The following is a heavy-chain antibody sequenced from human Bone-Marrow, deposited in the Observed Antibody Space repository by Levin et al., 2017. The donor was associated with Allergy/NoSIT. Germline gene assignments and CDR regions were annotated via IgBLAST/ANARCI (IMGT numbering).Heavy chain of an antibody. CDR2: ISYNGSKK. CDR1: GFTFSTYT. D-gene: IGHD1-26*01. J-gene: IGHJ4*02. V-gene: IGHV3-30-3*01. CDR3: AREEWELLDY. Sequence: GGSLRLSCAASGFTFSTYTMHWVRQAPGKGLEWVALISYNGSKKYYADSVKGRLTISRDNSKDTLFLQMNSLRVDDAAVYYCAREEWELLDYWGQGTLVTVTS.